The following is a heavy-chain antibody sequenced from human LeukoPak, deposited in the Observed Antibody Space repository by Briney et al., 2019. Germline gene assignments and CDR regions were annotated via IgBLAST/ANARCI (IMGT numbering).Heavy chain of an antibody. CDR3: AKDKEAALRDDAFDI. V-gene: IGHV3-7*03. Sequence: GGSLRLSCAASGFTFSSYWMSWVRQAPGKGLEWVANIKQDGSEKYYVDSVKGRFTISRDNAKNSLYLQMNSLRAEDTALYYCAKDKEAALRDDAFDIWGQGTMVTVSS. CDR2: IKQDGSEK. CDR1: GFTFSSYW. J-gene: IGHJ3*02. D-gene: IGHD6-6*01.